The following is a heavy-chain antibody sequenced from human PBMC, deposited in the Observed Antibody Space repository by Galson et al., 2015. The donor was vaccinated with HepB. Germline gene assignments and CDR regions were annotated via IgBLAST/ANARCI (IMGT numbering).Heavy chain of an antibody. D-gene: IGHD3-10*01. J-gene: IGHJ6*02. V-gene: IGHV1-69*02. CDR3: ARAPRSHYNYYYGLDV. CDR1: GGTFSNYT. CDR2: IIPILGIT. Sequence: SVKVSCKASGGTFSNYTVNWVRQAPGQGLEWMGRIIPILGITNYGQKFQGRVTITADKSTRTAYMEVTSLRSDDTAVYYCARAPRSHYNYYYGLDVWGQGTTVTVSS.